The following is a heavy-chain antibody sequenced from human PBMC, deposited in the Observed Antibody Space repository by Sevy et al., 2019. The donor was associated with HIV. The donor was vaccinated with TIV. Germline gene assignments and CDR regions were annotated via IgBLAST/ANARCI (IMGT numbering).Heavy chain of an antibody. CDR3: AREAGYSTKNDAFAF. CDR1: GLTFRSHA. CDR2: ISYDGAVR. Sequence: GSLRLSCAASGLTFRSHAMHWVRQAPGKGLEWVTVISYDGAVRYYGESVKGRFTVSRDNSKNTLYLQMNSLRPDDTAVYYCAREAGYSTKNDAFAFWGQGTMVTVSS. J-gene: IGHJ3*01. V-gene: IGHV3-30-3*01. D-gene: IGHD2-8*01.